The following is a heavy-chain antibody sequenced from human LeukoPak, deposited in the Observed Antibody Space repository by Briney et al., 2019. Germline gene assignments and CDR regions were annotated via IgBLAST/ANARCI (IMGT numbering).Heavy chain of an antibody. V-gene: IGHV4-30-2*01. CDR3: ARDQSYYYGSGSYYKRWLDP. CDR1: GGSISSGGYS. CDR2: IYHSGST. J-gene: IGHJ5*02. D-gene: IGHD3-10*01. Sequence: SETLSLTCAVSGGSISSGGYSWSWIRQPPGKGLEWIGYIYHSGSTYYNPSLKSRVTISVDRSKNQFSLKLSSVTAADTAVYYCARDQSYYYGSGSYYKRWLDPWGQGTLVTVSS.